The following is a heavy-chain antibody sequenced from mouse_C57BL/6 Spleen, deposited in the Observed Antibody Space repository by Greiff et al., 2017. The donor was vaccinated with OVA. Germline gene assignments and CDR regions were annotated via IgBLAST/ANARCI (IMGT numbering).Heavy chain of an antibody. CDR1: GYTFTDYY. J-gene: IGHJ4*01. Sequence: EVQLQQSGPELVKPGASVKISCKASGYTFTDYYMNWVKQSHGKSLEWIGDINPNNGGTRYNQKFKGKATLTVDKSSSTAYMELRSLTSEDSAVYYCARNDYGAMDYWGQGTSVTVSS. D-gene: IGHD2-4*01. CDR2: INPNNGGT. V-gene: IGHV1-26*01. CDR3: ARNDYGAMDY.